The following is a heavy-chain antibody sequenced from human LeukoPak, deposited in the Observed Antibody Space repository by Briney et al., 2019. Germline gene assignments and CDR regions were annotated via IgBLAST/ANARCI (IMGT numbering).Heavy chain of an antibody. Sequence: ASVKVSCKASGYTFTGYYMHWVRRAPGQGLEWMGWINPNSGGTNYAQKFRGRVTMTRDTSISTAYMELSRLRSDDTAVYYCACRGYYYDSSGFHLNYWGQGTLVTVSS. J-gene: IGHJ4*02. CDR2: INPNSGGT. CDR1: GYTFTGYY. V-gene: IGHV1-2*02. CDR3: ACRGYYYDSSGFHLNY. D-gene: IGHD3-22*01.